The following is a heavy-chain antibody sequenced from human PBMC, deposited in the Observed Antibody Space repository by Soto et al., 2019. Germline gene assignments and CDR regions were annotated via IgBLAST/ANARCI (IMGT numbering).Heavy chain of an antibody. CDR3: ARSKRYDILTGDAFDI. D-gene: IGHD3-9*01. CDR1: GGSISSYY. Sequence: SETLSLTCTVSGGSISSYYWSWIRQPPGKGLEWIGYIYYSGSTNYNPSLKSRVTISVDTSKNQFSLKLSSVTAADTAVYYCARSKRYDILTGDAFDIWGQGTMVTVS. V-gene: IGHV4-59*01. J-gene: IGHJ3*02. CDR2: IYYSGST.